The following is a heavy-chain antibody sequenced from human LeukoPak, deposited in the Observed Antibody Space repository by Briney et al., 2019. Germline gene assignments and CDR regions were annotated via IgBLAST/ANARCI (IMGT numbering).Heavy chain of an antibody. D-gene: IGHD4-17*01. CDR2: ISHSGANT. V-gene: IGHV3-23*01. Sequence: PGGSLRLSCAASGLTFGNYALSWVRQAPGKGLELVSGISHSGANTYYSDSVKGRFTISRDNSKNTLYLQMNSLRAEDTAMYYCARVWTATTPDYWGQGTLVTVSS. CDR1: GLTFGNYA. J-gene: IGHJ4*02. CDR3: ARVWTATTPDY.